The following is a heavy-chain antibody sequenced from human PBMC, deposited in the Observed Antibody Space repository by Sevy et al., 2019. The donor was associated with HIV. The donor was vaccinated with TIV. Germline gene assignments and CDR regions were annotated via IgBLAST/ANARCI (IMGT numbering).Heavy chain of an antibody. D-gene: IGHD2-2*02. J-gene: IGHJ6*02. Sequence: GGSLRFSCAASGFTFSSYAMSWVRQGPGKGLEWVSAISGSGGSTYYADSVKGRFTISRDNSKNTLYLQMNSLRAEDTAVYYCAKGTQYCSSSSCYRPYYYGIDVRGQGTTVTVSS. CDR1: GFTFSSYA. V-gene: IGHV3-23*01. CDR3: AKGTQYCSSSSCYRPYYYGIDV. CDR2: ISGSGGST.